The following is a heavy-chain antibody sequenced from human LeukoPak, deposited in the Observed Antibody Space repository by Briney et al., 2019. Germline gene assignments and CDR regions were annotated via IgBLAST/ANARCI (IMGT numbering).Heavy chain of an antibody. CDR3: ARYRRDYYDSSGRLGYFQH. V-gene: IGHV4-59*12. J-gene: IGHJ1*01. Sequence: PSETLSLTCTVSGASISSRYWSWIRQPPGKGLEWIGDFHYSGSTDYNPSLKSRVTISVDTSKNQFSLKLSSVTAADTAVYYCARYRRDYYDSSGRLGYFQHWGQGTLVTVSS. CDR2: FHYSGST. D-gene: IGHD3-22*01. CDR1: GASISSRY.